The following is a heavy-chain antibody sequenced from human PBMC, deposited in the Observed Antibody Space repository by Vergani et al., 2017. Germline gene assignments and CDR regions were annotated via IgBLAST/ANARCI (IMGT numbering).Heavy chain of an antibody. CDR3: ARVNTETNGHLYYCYFMDV. D-gene: IGHD4-11*01. CDR1: GGSFTSYH. V-gene: IGHV4-34*01. CDR2: IDHTGRP. Sequence: QVQLQQWGGGLLKPSETLSLTCVVNGGSFTSYHWTWIRQSPGEGLEWVGDIDHTGRPDYNPSLKSRLTMSVDKSRNQFSLTLNSVTATDTAIYFCARVNTETNGHLYYCYFMDVWGQGTAVPVSP. J-gene: IGHJ6*01.